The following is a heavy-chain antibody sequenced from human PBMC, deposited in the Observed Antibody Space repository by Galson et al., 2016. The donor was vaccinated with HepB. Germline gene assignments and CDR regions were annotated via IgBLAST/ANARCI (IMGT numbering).Heavy chain of an antibody. CDR3: AREDGVVPAAMRWFAP. CDR2: IYYSGST. J-gene: IGHJ5*02. V-gene: IGHV4-31*03. D-gene: IGHD2-2*01. CDR1: GGSISSGPYY. Sequence: TLSLTCTVSGGSISSGPYYWTWIRQHPGKGLEWIGHIYYSGSTYYNPSLKSRVTISADTSNNQFSLKLRSVTAADTAVYYCAREDGVVPAAMRWFAPWGQGTLVTVSS.